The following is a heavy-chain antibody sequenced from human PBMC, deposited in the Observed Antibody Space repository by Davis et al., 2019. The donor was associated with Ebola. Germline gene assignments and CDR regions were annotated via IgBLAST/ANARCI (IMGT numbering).Heavy chain of an antibody. D-gene: IGHD3-3*01. CDR2: IIPIFGTA. CDR3: ARDHYDFWSGYPDY. CDR1: GGTFSSYA. Sequence: AASVKVSCKASGGTFSSYAISWVRQALGQGLEWMGGIIPIFGTANYAQKFQGRVTITADKSTSTAYMELSSLRSEDTAVYYCARDHYDFWSGYPDYWGQGTLVTVSS. J-gene: IGHJ4*02. V-gene: IGHV1-69*06.